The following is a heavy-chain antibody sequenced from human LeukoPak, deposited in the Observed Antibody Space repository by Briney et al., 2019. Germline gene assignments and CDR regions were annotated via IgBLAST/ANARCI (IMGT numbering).Heavy chain of an antibody. D-gene: IGHD6-13*01. Sequence: SETLSLTCTVSGGSISSYYWSWIRQPPGKGLEWIGEINHSGSTNYNPSLKSRVTISVDTSKNQFSLKLSSVTAADTAVYYCARAAQYSSSFGPLSLWGQGTLVTVSS. J-gene: IGHJ1*01. CDR1: GGSISSYY. CDR3: ARAAQYSSSFGPLSL. CDR2: INHSGST. V-gene: IGHV4-34*01.